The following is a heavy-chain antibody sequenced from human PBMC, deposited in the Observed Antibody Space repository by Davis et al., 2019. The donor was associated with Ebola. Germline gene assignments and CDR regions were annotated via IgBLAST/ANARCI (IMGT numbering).Heavy chain of an antibody. CDR2: ISSSSSTI. V-gene: IGHV3-11*04. CDR3: ARAVNIVATTYYYYGMDV. CDR1: GFTFSDYY. Sequence: GESLKISCAASGFTFSDYYMSWIRQAPGKGLEWVSYISSSSSTIYYADSVKGRFTISRDNAKNSLYLQMNSLRDEDTAVYYCARAVNIVATTYYYYGMDVWGQGTTVTVSS. D-gene: IGHD5-12*01. J-gene: IGHJ6*02.